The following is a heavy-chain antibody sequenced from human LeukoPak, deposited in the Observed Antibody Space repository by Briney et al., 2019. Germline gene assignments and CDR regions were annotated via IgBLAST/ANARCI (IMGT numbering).Heavy chain of an antibody. J-gene: IGHJ5*02. CDR2: INHSGSI. CDR3: ARDDHDYGDYNWFDP. CDR1: GVSFTGYY. D-gene: IGHD4-17*01. V-gene: IGHV4-34*01. Sequence: SETLSLTCAVYGVSFTGYYWRWIRQPPGKGLEWIGEINHSGSIKYNPSLKSRVTISVDTSTNQFFLRLTSVTAADTAVYYCARDDHDYGDYNWFDPWGQGTLVTVSS.